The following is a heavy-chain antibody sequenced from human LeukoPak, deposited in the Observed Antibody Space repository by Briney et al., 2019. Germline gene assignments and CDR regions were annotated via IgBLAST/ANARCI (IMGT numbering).Heavy chain of an antibody. D-gene: IGHD1-26*01. V-gene: IGHV4-39*01. CDR2: IYYSGST. Sequence: TSETLSLTCTVSGGSISSSSYYWGWIRQPPGKGLEWIGSIYYSGSTYYNPSLKSRVTISVDTSKNQFSLKLSSVTAADTAVYYCARHWKGWELLTIFDYWGQGTLVTVSS. CDR1: GGSISSSSYY. J-gene: IGHJ4*02. CDR3: ARHWKGWELLTIFDY.